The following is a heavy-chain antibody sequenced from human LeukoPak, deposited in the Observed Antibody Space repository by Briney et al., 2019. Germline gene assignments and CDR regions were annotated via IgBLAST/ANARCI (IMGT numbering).Heavy chain of an antibody. CDR1: GGTFSSYA. Sequence: ASVKVSCKASGGTFSSYAISWVRQAPGQGLEWMGGIIPIFGTANYAQKFQGRVTITADESTSTAYMELSSLRSEATAVYYCASFGYYYDSSGYGALYWGQGTLVTVSS. V-gene: IGHV1-69*01. CDR3: ASFGYYYDSSGYGALY. D-gene: IGHD3-22*01. J-gene: IGHJ4*02. CDR2: IIPIFGTA.